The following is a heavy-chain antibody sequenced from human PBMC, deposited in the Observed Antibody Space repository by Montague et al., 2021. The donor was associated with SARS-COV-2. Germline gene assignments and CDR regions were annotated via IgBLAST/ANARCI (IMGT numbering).Heavy chain of an antibody. CDR2: IYYSGST. CDR1: GGSISTYY. D-gene: IGHD2-21*02. J-gene: IGHJ3*02. CDR3: ARHGPFVVVTAIHDTFDI. V-gene: IGHV4-59*08. Sequence: SETLSLTCTVSGGSISTYYWSWIRQPPGKGLEWIGCIYYSGSTNYNPSLKSRVTISVDTSKNQFSLKLSSVTAADTAVYYCARHGPFVVVTAIHDTFDIWGQGAMATVSS.